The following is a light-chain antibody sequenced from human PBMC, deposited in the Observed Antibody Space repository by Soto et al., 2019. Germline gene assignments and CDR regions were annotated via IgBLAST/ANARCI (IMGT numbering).Light chain of an antibody. CDR1: QGISSY. V-gene: IGKV1-9*01. CDR3: QQLNSYLSLT. Sequence: IQLTQSPSSLSASVGDRVTITCRASQGISSYLAWYQQKPGEAPKLLIYGASTLQNGVPSRFSGSGSGTDFTLTISSLQPEDFATYYCQQLNSYLSLTFGGGTKVEIK. J-gene: IGKJ4*01. CDR2: GAS.